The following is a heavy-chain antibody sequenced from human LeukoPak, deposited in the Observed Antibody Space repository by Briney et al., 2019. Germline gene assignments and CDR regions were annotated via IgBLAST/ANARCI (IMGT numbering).Heavy chain of an antibody. CDR1: GFTFSSSA. Sequence: PGGSLRLSCEASGFTFSSSAMNWVRQAPGKGLEWVSYTRNSDNNMFYADSVKGRFTISRDNAKYSVYLQMNSLRAEDTAVYYCARRIAGDGSHAFDIWGQGTMVTVSS. D-gene: IGHD6-19*01. CDR3: ARRIAGDGSHAFDI. CDR2: TRNSDNNM. J-gene: IGHJ3*02. V-gene: IGHV3-48*04.